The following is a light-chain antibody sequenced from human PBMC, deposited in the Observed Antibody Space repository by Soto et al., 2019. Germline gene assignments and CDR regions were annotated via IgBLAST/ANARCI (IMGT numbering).Light chain of an antibody. CDR1: QSVSSDS. V-gene: IGKV3-20*01. CDR2: AAS. CDR3: QQYGIAPRS. Sequence: EIVLTQSPGTLSLSPGERAILSCRASQSVSSDSLAWYRQKPGQAPRLLVYAASSRATGIPDRFSGSGSVTDFTLTISRLEPEDFAVYYCQQYGIAPRSFGQGTKVEIK. J-gene: IGKJ1*01.